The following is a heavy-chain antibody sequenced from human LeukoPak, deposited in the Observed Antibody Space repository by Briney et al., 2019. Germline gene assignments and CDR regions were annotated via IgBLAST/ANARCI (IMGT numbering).Heavy chain of an antibody. V-gene: IGHV1-18*01. J-gene: IGHJ6*02. D-gene: IGHD3-10*01. CDR3: ARDQNGLLLWFGEFSYYYYYYGMDV. CDR2: ISAYNGNT. Sequence: ASVKVSCKASGYTFTSYGISWVRQAPGQGLEWMGWISAYNGNTNYAQKLQGRVTMTTDTSTSTAYMELRSLRSDDTAVYYCARDQNGLLLWFGEFSYYYYYYGMDVWGQRTTVTVSS. CDR1: GYTFTSYG.